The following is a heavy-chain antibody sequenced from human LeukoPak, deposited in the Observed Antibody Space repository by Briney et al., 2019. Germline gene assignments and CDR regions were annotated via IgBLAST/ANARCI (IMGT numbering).Heavy chain of an antibody. D-gene: IGHD3-10*01. CDR1: GFTFSTFA. V-gene: IGHV3-23*01. Sequence: PGGSLRLSCAASGFTFSTFAMIWVRQPPGKGLEWVSSIFPSGGEIHYADSVRGRFTISRDNSKNTLYLQMNSLRAEDTAVYYCARGGSGSNTRYYYYMDVWGKGTTVTISS. CDR2: IFPSGGEI. CDR3: ARGGSGSNTRYYYYMDV. J-gene: IGHJ6*03.